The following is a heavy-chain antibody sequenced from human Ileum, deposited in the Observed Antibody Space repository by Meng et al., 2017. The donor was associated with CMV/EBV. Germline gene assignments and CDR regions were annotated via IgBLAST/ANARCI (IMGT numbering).Heavy chain of an antibody. D-gene: IGHD3-22*01. CDR3: VRESSDHYDPIGFPHY. CDR2: ISAYSGDT. V-gene: IGHV1-18*01. CDR1: GYTFPSFG. Sequence: GYTFPSFGISWVRQVPGQGLEWMGWISAYSGDTHYPQKFQGRLTMTADTSTSTAYMDLRSLRSDDTAVYYCVRESSDHYDPIGFPHYWGQGTLVTVSS. J-gene: IGHJ4*02.